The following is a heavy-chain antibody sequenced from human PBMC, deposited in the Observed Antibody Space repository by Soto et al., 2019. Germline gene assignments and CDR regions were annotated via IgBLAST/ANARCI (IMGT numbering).Heavy chain of an antibody. CDR1: GYSFSSYW. D-gene: IGHD2-8*02. CDR3: ARIDTGGYNYYYYGMDA. V-gene: IGHV5-51*01. CDR2: IHPGDSET. J-gene: IGHJ6*02. Sequence: HGESLKISCKGSGYSFSSYWIGWVRQMPGKGLEWMGIIHPGDSETTYNPSFQGQVTFSADKSTNTAYLQWSSLKASDTAMYYCARIDTGGYNYYYYGMDAWGQGTTVTVSS.